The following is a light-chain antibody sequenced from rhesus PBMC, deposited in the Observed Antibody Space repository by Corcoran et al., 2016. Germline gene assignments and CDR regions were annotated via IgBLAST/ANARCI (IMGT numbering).Light chain of an antibody. J-gene: IGLJ6*01. CDR2: EVS. CDR3: SSYASSSTFV. CDR1: SSDIGGYNR. Sequence: QAPPTQSPSVSGSPGQSVTISCTGTSSDIGGYNRVSWYQQHPGKAPKLMIYEVSKRPSGVSDRFSGSKSGNTASLTISGLQAEDEADYYCSSYASSSTFVFGSGTKLTVL. V-gene: IGLV2-13*03.